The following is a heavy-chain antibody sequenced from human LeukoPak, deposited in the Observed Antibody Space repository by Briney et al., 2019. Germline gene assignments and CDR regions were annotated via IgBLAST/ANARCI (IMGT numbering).Heavy chain of an antibody. CDR1: GYSINSGYY. CDR3: AREGSGWYGSHFDY. V-gene: IGHV4-38-2*02. J-gene: IGHJ4*02. CDR2: IYYSGST. Sequence: SETLSLTCTVSGYSINSGYYWGWIRQPPGKGLEWIGSIYYSGSTYYNPSLKSRVTISVDTSKNQFSLKLSSVTAADTAVYYCAREGSGWYGSHFDYWGQGTLVTVSS. D-gene: IGHD6-19*01.